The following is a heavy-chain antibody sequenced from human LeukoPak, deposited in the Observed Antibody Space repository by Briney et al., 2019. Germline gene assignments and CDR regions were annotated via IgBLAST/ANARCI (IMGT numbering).Heavy chain of an antibody. Sequence: PGGSLRLSCAASGFTFSSYSMNWVRQAPGKGLEWVSSISSSSSYIYYADSVKGRFTISRDNAKNSLYPQMNSLRAEDTAVYYCASISYGSGLIGAFDIWGQGTMVTVSS. D-gene: IGHD3-10*01. J-gene: IGHJ3*02. CDR1: GFTFSSYS. CDR2: ISSSSSYI. CDR3: ASISYGSGLIGAFDI. V-gene: IGHV3-21*01.